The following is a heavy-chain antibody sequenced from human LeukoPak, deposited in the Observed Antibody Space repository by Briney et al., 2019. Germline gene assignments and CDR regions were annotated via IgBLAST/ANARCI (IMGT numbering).Heavy chain of an antibody. CDR2: INWNGGST. Sequence: PGGSLRLSCAASGFTFDDYGMSWVRQAPGKGPEWVSGINWNGGSTGYADSVKGRFTISRDNAKNSLYLQMNSLRAEDTALYHCARSGGYGEGVFSDYWGQGTLVTVSS. D-gene: IGHD5-12*01. V-gene: IGHV3-20*01. CDR1: GFTFDDYG. CDR3: ARSGGYGEGVFSDY. J-gene: IGHJ4*02.